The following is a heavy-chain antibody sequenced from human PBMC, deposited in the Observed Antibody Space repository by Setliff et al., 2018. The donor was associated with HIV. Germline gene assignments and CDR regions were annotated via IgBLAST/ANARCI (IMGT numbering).Heavy chain of an antibody. CDR1: GFTFSNHV. Sequence: PGGSLRLSCAASGFTFSNHVMNWVRQAPGKGLEWVSAISTSGGAADYADSVKGRFTISRDNSKNTLYLQMNSLRADDTAVYYCAKAWGVILPSSIYNAFDIWGQGTMVTVSS. J-gene: IGHJ3*02. CDR3: AKAWGVILPSSIYNAFDI. V-gene: IGHV3-23*01. CDR2: ISTSGGAA. D-gene: IGHD2-2*01.